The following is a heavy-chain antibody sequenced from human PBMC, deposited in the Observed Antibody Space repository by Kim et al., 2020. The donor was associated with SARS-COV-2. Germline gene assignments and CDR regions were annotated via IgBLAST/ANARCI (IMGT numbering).Heavy chain of an antibody. D-gene: IGHD1-26*01. V-gene: IGHV1-18*01. CDR1: GYTFTGYC. CDR3: ARGHTGKIVGED. Sequence: ASVKVSCTASGYTFTGYCFTWVRQAPGQGLEWMGRIDTDNDNTKYAQNLQGRVTLTSDTSTRTAYMELMSLRSDDTAMYYCARGHTGKIVGEDWGQGSLVIAS. CDR2: IDTDNDNT. J-gene: IGHJ4*02.